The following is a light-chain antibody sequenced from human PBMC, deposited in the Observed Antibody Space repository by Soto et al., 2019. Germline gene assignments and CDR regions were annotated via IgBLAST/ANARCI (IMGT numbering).Light chain of an antibody. CDR2: GAS. J-gene: IGKJ1*01. CDR1: QSVSSN. CDR3: QQYNNWLFSFT. V-gene: IGKV3-15*01. Sequence: EIVMTQSPATLSVSPGERATLSCRASQSVSSNLAWYQQKPGQAPRLLIYGASTRATGIPARFSGSGSGTEFTLTISSLQSEDFAVYYCQQYNNWLFSFTFGQGTKVEIK.